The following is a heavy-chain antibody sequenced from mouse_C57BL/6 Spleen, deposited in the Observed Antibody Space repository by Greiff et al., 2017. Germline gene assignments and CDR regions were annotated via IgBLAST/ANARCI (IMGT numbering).Heavy chain of an antibody. V-gene: IGHV1-81*01. CDR1: GYTFTSYG. J-gene: IGHJ4*01. Sequence: QVQLQQSGAELARPGASVKLSCKASGYTFTSYGISWVKQRTGQGLEWIGEIYPSSGNTYYNEKFKGKATLTADKSSSTAYVELRSLTSEDSAVXFCARLIYGSRLYYAMDYWGQGTSVTVSS. D-gene: IGHD1-1*01. CDR2: IYPSSGNT. CDR3: ARLIYGSRLYYAMDY.